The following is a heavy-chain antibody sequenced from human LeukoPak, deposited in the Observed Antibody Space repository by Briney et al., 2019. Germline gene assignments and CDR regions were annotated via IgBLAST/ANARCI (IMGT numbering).Heavy chain of an antibody. Sequence: SVKVSCKASGGTFSSYAISWVRQAPGQGLEWMGGIIPIFGTANYAQKFQGRVTITADESTSTACMELSSLRSEDTAVYYCARDRYDSSGDYYFDYWGQGTLVTVSS. V-gene: IGHV1-69*13. D-gene: IGHD3-22*01. J-gene: IGHJ4*02. CDR2: IIPIFGTA. CDR3: ARDRYDSSGDYYFDY. CDR1: GGTFSSYA.